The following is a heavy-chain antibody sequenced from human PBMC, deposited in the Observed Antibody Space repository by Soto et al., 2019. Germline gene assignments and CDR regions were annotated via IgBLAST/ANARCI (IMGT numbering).Heavy chain of an antibody. CDR3: ARLRFLDGGSGYYYGMDV. V-gene: IGHV3-13*01. CDR1: GFTFSSYD. CDR2: IGTAGDT. D-gene: IGHD3-3*01. Sequence: GGSLRLSCAASGFTFSSYDMHWVRQATGKGLEWVSAIGTAGDTYYPGSVKGRFTISRENAKNSLYLQMNSLRAEDTAVYYCARLRFLDGGSGYYYGMDVWGQGTTVTVSS. J-gene: IGHJ6*02.